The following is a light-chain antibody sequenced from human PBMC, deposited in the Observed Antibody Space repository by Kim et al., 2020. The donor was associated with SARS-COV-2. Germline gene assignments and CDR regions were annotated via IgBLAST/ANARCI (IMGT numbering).Light chain of an antibody. V-gene: IGLV3-27*01. CDR2: KDS. J-gene: IGLJ3*02. CDR1: VLAKKY. CDR3: YSAADNNGV. Sequence: SYELTQPSSVSVSPGQTARITCSGDVLAKKYARWFQQKPGQAPVLVIYKDSERPSGIPERFSGSSSGTTVTLTISGAQVEDEADYYCYSAADNNGVLGGGTKLTVL.